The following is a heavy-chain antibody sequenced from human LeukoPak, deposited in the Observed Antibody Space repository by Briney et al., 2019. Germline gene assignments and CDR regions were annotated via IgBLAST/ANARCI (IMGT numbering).Heavy chain of an antibody. CDR1: GFTFGSYS. J-gene: IGHJ6*03. V-gene: IGHV3-21*01. D-gene: IGHD6-13*01. Sequence: GGSLRLSCAASGFTFGSYSMNWVRQAPGKGLEWVSLISSNSSYIYYADSVKGRFTISRDNAKNSLYLQMNSLRAEDTAVYYCASPSGIAPAGRDFYYYYMDVWGKGTTVTISS. CDR3: ASPSGIAPAGRDFYYYYMDV. CDR2: ISSNSSYI.